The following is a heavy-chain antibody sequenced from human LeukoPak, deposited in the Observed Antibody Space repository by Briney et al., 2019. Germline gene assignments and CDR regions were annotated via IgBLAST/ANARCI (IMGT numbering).Heavy chain of an antibody. CDR2: ISANNGET. D-gene: IGHD6-6*01. V-gene: IGHV1-18*01. CDR1: GYTFTNYG. CDR3: ARGDSSSARGAFDI. Sequence: ASVKVSCKASGYTFTNYGISWVRQAPGQRLEWVGWISANNGETRHAQKVQGRLTMTTETSTSTAYMDLRSLRSDDTAVCYCARGDSSSARGAFDIWGQGTMVTVSS. J-gene: IGHJ3*02.